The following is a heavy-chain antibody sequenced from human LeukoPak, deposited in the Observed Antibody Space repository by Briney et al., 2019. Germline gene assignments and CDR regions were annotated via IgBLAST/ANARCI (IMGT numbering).Heavy chain of an antibody. D-gene: IGHD6-19*01. CDR3: ARARVIAVAGWGPWDLPPAGHDY. V-gene: IGHV4-4*02. CDR1: GGSLRSSNW. CDR2: IYHSGST. Sequence: PSDTLALTCTVSGGSLRSSNWWSWVRQPPGKGLEWSGEIYHSGSTNYNQSLRRRLTILVEKSKNQFSRNVHSVTAGDPAVYQCARARVIAVAGWGPWDLPPAGHDYWGQGTLVTVSS. J-gene: IGHJ4*02.